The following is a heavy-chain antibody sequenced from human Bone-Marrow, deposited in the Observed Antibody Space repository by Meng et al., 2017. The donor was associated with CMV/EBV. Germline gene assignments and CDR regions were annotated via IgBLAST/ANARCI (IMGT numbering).Heavy chain of an antibody. CDR3: ARESSGYDSGGFDC. Sequence: GESLKISCADSGFTVSSNYMSWVRQAPGKGLEWVSVIYNTGSTYYANSVKGRFTISRDNSKNTLYLQMTSLRAEDTAVYYCARESSGYDSGGFDCWGQGTLVTVSS. V-gene: IGHV3-53*01. CDR2: IYNTGST. D-gene: IGHD5-12*01. CDR1: GFTVSSNY. J-gene: IGHJ4*02.